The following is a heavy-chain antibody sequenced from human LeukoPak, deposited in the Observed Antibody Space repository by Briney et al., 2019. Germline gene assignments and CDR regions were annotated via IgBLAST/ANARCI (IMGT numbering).Heavy chain of an antibody. V-gene: IGHV1-2*02. CDR1: GYTFTDYY. CDR2: INPNDGDT. D-gene: IGHD2-2*01. CDR3: ARANFLYCSSSTCLFDY. Sequence: ASVNVSCKASGYTFTDYYMHWVRQAPGRGFEWMGWINPNDGDTNYAQKFQGRVTMTRDTSISTAHMEVSRLRSDDTAVYYCARANFLYCSSSTCLFDYWGQGTLVTVSS. J-gene: IGHJ4*02.